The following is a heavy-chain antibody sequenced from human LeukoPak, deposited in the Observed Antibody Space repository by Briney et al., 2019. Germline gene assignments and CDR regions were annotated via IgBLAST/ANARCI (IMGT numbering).Heavy chain of an antibody. CDR1: GGTFSSYA. V-gene: IGHV1-69*13. CDR3: ARDRDWTYLGNDDAFDY. D-gene: IGHD7-27*01. J-gene: IGHJ4*02. Sequence: SVKVSCKASGGTFSSYAVSWVRQAPGQGLEWMGGIIPVFGTANYAQKFQGRVTITADESSMTVYMDLSSLRSEDTAVYYCARDRDWTYLGNDDAFDYWGQGTLVTVSS. CDR2: IIPVFGTA.